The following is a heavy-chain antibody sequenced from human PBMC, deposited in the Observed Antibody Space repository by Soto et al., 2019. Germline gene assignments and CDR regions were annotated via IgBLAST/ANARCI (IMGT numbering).Heavy chain of an antibody. CDR2: IYSGGST. CDR1: GFTVSSNY. D-gene: IGHD3-10*01. J-gene: IGHJ4*02. Sequence: GGGLIQPGGSLRLSCAASGFTVSSNYMSWVRQAPGKGLEWVSVIYSGGSTYYADSVKGRFTISRDNSKNTLYLQMNSLRAGDTAVYYCGREVGWFGEFGFDYWGQGTLVTVSS. V-gene: IGHV3-53*01. CDR3: GREVGWFGEFGFDY.